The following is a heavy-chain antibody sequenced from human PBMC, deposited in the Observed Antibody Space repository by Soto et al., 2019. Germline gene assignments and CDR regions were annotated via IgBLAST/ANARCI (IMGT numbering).Heavy chain of an antibody. CDR2: IIPIFGTA. Sequence: GASVKVSCKASGGTFSSYAISWVRQAPGQGLEWMGGIIPIFGTANYAQKFQGRVTIPADKSTSTAYMELSSLRSEDTAVYYCASVPNNWNYGRTLYYYYGMDVWGQVTTVTVSS. D-gene: IGHD1-7*01. CDR3: ASVPNNWNYGRTLYYYYGMDV. V-gene: IGHV1-69*06. J-gene: IGHJ6*02. CDR1: GGTFSSYA.